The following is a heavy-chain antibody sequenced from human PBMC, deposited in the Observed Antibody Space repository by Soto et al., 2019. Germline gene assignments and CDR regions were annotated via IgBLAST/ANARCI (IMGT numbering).Heavy chain of an antibody. Sequence: GASVKVSCKASGYTFIGDYMHGVRHAPGQGLEWMGWIKPNNGDTDYAQKFRGRVTLTRDTSISTAYMELNRLQYDDTAVYYCARDPWFSNGWFLDYCGQGIVVTASS. V-gene: IGHV1-2*02. CDR2: IKPNNGDT. D-gene: IGHD6-19*01. CDR1: GYTFIGDY. J-gene: IGHJ4*02. CDR3: ARDPWFSNGWFLDY.